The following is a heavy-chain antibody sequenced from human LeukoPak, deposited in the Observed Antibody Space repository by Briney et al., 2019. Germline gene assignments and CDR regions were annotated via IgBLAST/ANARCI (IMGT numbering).Heavy chain of an antibody. Sequence: PGGSLRLSCAASGFTFSGYAMHWVRQSPGKGLEWVAVISYDGSNKYYAESVKGRFTISRDNSKNTLYLQMNSLRAEDTAVYYCAKDRAVAGMIDYWGQGTLVTVSS. V-gene: IGHV3-30-3*02. J-gene: IGHJ4*02. CDR1: GFTFSGYA. CDR2: ISYDGSNK. CDR3: AKDRAVAGMIDY. D-gene: IGHD6-19*01.